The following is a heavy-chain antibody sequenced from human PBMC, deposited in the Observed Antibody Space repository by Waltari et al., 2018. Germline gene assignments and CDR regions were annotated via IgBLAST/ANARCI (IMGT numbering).Heavy chain of an antibody. CDR2: INPRDGTT. CDR1: GYTFSAHY. Sequence: QVQLVQSGAEVKKFGASVKVSCKASGYTFSAHYMHWVRQAPGQGLEWMGIINPRDGTTKYAQNFQGRVTMTRDTSTNTLFMELGSLRSEDTAVYYCARDVSNSWQGRQYWYPDFWGRGTLVTVSS. V-gene: IGHV1-46*03. J-gene: IGHJ2*01. CDR3: ARDVSNSWQGRQYWYPDF. D-gene: IGHD6-13*01.